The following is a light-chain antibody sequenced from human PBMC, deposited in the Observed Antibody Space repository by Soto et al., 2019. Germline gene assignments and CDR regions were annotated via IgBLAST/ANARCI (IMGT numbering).Light chain of an antibody. V-gene: IGLV1-44*01. J-gene: IGLJ2*01. Sequence: QSVVTQPPSASETPGQRVTISCSGSSSNIGTNSVSWYQQFPGAAPKLLIDRNNQRPSGVPDRFSGSKSGTSASLAISGLQSDDEADYYCAAWDDSLNGPVFGGGTKLTVL. CDR1: SSNIGTNS. CDR3: AAWDDSLNGPV. CDR2: RNN.